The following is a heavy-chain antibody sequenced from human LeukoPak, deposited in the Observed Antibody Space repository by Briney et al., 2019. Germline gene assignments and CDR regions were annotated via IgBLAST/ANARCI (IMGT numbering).Heavy chain of an antibody. J-gene: IGHJ6*03. CDR1: GYTFTGFY. CDR3: ARHHGDYGDYQSGQYYHYDYMDV. CDR2: IHPNSGGT. V-gene: IGHV1-2*02. Sequence: GASVKVSCKASGYTFTGFYVHWVRHAPGQGREWMGCIHPNSGGTNYAQKFQGRVTMTRETSISTAYMELRSLRSDDTAVYYCARHHGDYGDYQSGQYYHYDYMDVGGKGTTVTIP. D-gene: IGHD4-17*01.